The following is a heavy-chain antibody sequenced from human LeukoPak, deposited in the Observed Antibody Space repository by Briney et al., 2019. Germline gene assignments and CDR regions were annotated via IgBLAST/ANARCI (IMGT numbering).Heavy chain of an antibody. CDR1: GGSISSSSYY. D-gene: IGHD3-10*01. CDR3: ARLGFREYYCDY. CDR2: IYYSGST. V-gene: IGHV4-39*01. J-gene: IGHJ4*02. Sequence: KPSETPSLTCTVSGGSISSSSYYWGWIRQPPGKGLGWVGSIYYSGSTYYNPSPKSRVTISVDTSKNQFSLKLSSVTAAETAVYYCARLGFREYYCDYWGQGTLVTVSS.